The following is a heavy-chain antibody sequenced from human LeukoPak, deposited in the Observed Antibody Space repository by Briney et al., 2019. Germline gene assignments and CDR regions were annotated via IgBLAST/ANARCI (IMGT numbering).Heavy chain of an antibody. D-gene: IGHD6-6*01. V-gene: IGHV3-23*01. CDR2: ISGSGDAT. CDR1: GFTFTSYG. CDR3: AKLRGLSSSSENNWFDP. Sequence: GGSLRLSCVASGFTFTSYGMSWVRQAPGKRLEWVSGISGSGDATYYADSVKGRFTISRDNSKNTLYLQMSSLRAEETAVYYCAKLRGLSSSSENNWFDPWGQGTLVTVSS. J-gene: IGHJ5*02.